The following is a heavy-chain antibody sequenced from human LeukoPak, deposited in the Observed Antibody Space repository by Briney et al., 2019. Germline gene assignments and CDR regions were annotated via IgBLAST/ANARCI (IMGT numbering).Heavy chain of an antibody. D-gene: IGHD3-10*01. CDR1: GFTFDDYA. Sequence: PGGSLRLSCAASGFTFDDYAMHWVRQATGEGIVWVSLISWGGGRTYYADSVKGRFTISRENSKNSLYLHMNSLRGEDTALYYCAKDRSGNSYGHFDYWGQGKLVTVSS. J-gene: IGHJ4*02. CDR2: ISWGGGRT. CDR3: AKDRSGNSYGHFDY. V-gene: IGHV3-43D*04.